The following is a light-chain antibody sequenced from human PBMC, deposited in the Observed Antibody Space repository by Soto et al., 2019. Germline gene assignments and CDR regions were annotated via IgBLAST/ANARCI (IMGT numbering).Light chain of an antibody. Sequence: QSALTQPASVSGSPGQSITISCTGTSSDVGGYNHVSWYQHHPVKAPKLMIYEVSHRPSGVSNRFSGSKSGNTASLTISGLQAEDEADYYCSSYTGSNTPLVFGGGTKLTVL. CDR3: SSYTGSNTPLV. V-gene: IGLV2-14*01. CDR2: EVS. CDR1: SSDVGGYNH. J-gene: IGLJ3*02.